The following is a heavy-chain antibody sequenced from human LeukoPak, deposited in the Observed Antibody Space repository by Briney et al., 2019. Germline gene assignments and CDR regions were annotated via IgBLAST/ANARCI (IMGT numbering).Heavy chain of an antibody. Sequence: GGSLRLSCVASGFTFSSYAMSWARQAPGKGLEWVSALYGSGETTYYADSVKGRFTVSRDNSKNTLYLQMDGLRAEDTAVYYCAKMAGMTRQVYYMDVWGKGATVTVSS. V-gene: IGHV3-23*01. CDR1: GFTFSSYA. CDR2: LYGSGETT. CDR3: AKMAGMTRQVYYMDV. J-gene: IGHJ6*03. D-gene: IGHD1-1*01.